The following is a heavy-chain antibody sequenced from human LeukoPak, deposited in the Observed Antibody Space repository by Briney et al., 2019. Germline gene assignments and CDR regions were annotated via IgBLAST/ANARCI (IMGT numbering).Heavy chain of an antibody. CDR2: IIQDGSEK. J-gene: IGHJ6*03. V-gene: IGHV3-7*01. CDR3: ARESRGYDILTGKYHRGYYSYYMDV. Sequence: GGSLRLSCADSRFTFSNYWMNWVRQAPGKGLEWVANIIQDGSEKYCVDSVKGRFTISRDNAKNSLYLQMNSLRAEDTAVYYCARESRGYDILTGKYHRGYYSYYMDVWGKGTTVTVSS. D-gene: IGHD3-9*01. CDR1: RFTFSNYW.